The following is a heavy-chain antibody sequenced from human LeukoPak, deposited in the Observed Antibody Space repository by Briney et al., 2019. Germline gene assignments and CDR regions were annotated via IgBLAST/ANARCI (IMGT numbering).Heavy chain of an antibody. V-gene: IGHV3-48*01. CDR2: IDSSSSTI. J-gene: IGHJ4*02. Sequence: GGSLRLSCAVSGFPFTTHNMNWVRQAPGKGLEWVSYIDSSSSTIYYADPVKGRFTVSRDNAKNSLDLQMNSLRSEDTAVYYCVRDRGIWFYFDYWGQGTLVTVSS. CDR3: VRDRGIWFYFDY. CDR1: GFPFTTHN. D-gene: IGHD3-10*01.